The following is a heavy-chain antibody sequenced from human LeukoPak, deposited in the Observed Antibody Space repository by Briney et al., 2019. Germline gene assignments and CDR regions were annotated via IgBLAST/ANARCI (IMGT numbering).Heavy chain of an antibody. CDR2: ICCSGGS. Sequence: SETLSLTCTVSGGSISSYFRCWIRQPPGKGLEWVGYICCSGGSNYNPSLKSRVTISLDTSKNQFSLQLNSVTPEDTAVYYCARFRRVGATTYDYWGQGTLVTVSS. J-gene: IGHJ4*02. V-gene: IGHV4-59*12. D-gene: IGHD1-26*01. CDR3: ARFRRVGATTYDY. CDR1: GGSISSYF.